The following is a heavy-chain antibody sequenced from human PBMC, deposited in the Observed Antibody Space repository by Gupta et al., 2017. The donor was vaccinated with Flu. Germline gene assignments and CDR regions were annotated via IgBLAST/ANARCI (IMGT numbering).Heavy chain of an antibody. CDR2: MYYIGNT. CDR1: GGSISSGGYY. Sequence: QVQLLESGPGLVKPSQTLSLTCTVSGGSISSGGYYWGWIRQPPGKGLEWIGNMYYIGNTYYNPSLKSRVTISVDTSKNQFSLRLATVTAADTAVYYCARALPYDTTGYYYRWFFDYWGQGTLVTVSS. V-gene: IGHV4-31*03. D-gene: IGHD3-22*01. CDR3: ARALPYDTTGYYYRWFFDY. J-gene: IGHJ4*02.